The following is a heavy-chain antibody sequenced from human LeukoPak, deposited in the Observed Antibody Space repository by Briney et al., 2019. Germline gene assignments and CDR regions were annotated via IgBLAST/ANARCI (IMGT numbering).Heavy chain of an antibody. Sequence: PSETLSLTCTVSGGSISSYYWSWIRQPPGKGLEWIGYIYYSGSTNYNPSLKSRVTISVDTSKNQFSLKLSSVTAADTAVYYCAREHVYYDFWSGYYKYYGMDVWGQGTTVTVSS. CDR2: IYYSGST. CDR1: GGSISSYY. V-gene: IGHV4-59*01. J-gene: IGHJ6*02. D-gene: IGHD3-3*01. CDR3: AREHVYYDFWSGYYKYYGMDV.